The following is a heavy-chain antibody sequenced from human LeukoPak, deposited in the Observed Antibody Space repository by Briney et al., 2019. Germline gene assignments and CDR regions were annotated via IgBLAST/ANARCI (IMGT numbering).Heavy chain of an antibody. J-gene: IGHJ3*02. D-gene: IGHD1-14*01. CDR2: IYYSGST. CDR3: AREVRLAGLDAFGI. Sequence: SETLSLTCTVSGGSISSGGYYWSWIRQHPGKGLEWIGYIYYSGSTYYNPSLKSRVAISVDTSKNQFSLKLSSVTAADTAVYYCAREVRLAGLDAFGIWGQGTMVTVSS. V-gene: IGHV4-31*03. CDR1: GGSISSGGYY.